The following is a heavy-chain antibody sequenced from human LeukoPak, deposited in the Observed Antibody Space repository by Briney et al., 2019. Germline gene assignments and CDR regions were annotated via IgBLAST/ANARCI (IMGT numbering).Heavy chain of an antibody. D-gene: IGHD1-26*01. V-gene: IGHV4-61*09. CDR1: GGSISSGSYY. Sequence: PSETLSLTCTVSGGSISSGSYYWTWIRQPAGKGLEWIGHIFSSGSTSYNPSLQSRVTISVDTSKNQFSLKLNSVTAADTAVYYCARAEPGGRLYYYFYYMDVWGKGTTVTISS. J-gene: IGHJ6*03. CDR3: ARAEPGGRLYYYFYYMDV. CDR2: IFSSGST.